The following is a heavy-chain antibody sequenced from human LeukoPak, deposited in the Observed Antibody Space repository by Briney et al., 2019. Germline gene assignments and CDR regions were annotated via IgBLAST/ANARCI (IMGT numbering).Heavy chain of an antibody. D-gene: IGHD1-26*01. Sequence: PSETLSLTCAVYGGSFSGYYWSWIRQPPGKGLEWIGEINHSGSTNYNPSLKSRVTISVDTSKNQFSLKLSSVTAADTAVYYCARGKSGELQAFYYYYYMDVWGKGTTVTISS. CDR3: ARGKSGELQAFYYYYYMDV. CDR1: GGSFSGYY. J-gene: IGHJ6*03. V-gene: IGHV4-34*01. CDR2: INHSGST.